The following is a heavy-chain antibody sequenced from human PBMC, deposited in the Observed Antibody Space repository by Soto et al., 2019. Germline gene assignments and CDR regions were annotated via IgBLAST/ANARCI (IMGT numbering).Heavy chain of an antibody. D-gene: IGHD3-22*01. Sequence: SETQSLTCAVSGGSIRSSNWWSWVRQPPGKGLEWIGEIYHSGSTNYNPSLKSRVTISVDKSKNQFSLKLSSVTAADTAVYYCARGVYYYDSSAARNPRYFDYWGQGTLVTVSS. V-gene: IGHV4-4*02. CDR1: GGSIRSSNW. CDR3: ARGVYYYDSSAARNPRYFDY. CDR2: IYHSGST. J-gene: IGHJ4*02.